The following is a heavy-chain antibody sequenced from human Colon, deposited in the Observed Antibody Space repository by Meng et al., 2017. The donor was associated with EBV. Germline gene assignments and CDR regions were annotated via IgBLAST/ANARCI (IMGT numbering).Heavy chain of an antibody. J-gene: IGHJ5*02. CDR2: IYYSGST. V-gene: IGHV4-59*08. CDR3: ARHFINWFDP. Sequence: LQQSGQELVKPSETLSLPCTISGGSIGSYYWSWIRQPPGKGLEWIGYIYYSGSTNYNPSPKSRVTISVDTSKNQFSLKLSSVTAADTAVYYCARHFINWFDPWGQGTLVTVSS. CDR1: GGSIGSYY.